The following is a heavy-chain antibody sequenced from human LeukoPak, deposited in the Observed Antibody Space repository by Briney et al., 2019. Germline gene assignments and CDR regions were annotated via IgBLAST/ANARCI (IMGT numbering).Heavy chain of an antibody. J-gene: IGHJ5*02. CDR3: ARLNIKNWNDVLGWFDP. V-gene: IGHV4-59*08. D-gene: IGHD1-1*01. CDR2: MYSSGSA. CDR1: GGSINSYY. Sequence: SDTLSLTCTVSGGSINSYYWNWIRQPPGKGLECIAYMYSSGSANYNPSLKSRVTTSVDTSKNQFSLKLSSVTAADTAVYYCARLNIKNWNDVLGWFDPWGQGTLVTVSS.